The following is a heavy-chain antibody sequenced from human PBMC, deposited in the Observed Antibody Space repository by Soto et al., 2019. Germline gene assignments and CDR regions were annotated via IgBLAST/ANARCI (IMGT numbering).Heavy chain of an antibody. CDR1: GRTFSSYA. V-gene: IGHV1-18*01. CDR3: ARDRRQLERRFDY. Sequence: ASLEVSCKASGRTFSSYAIICVRPAPGQGLEWMGWISAYNGNTNYAQKLQGRVTMTTDTSTSTAYMELRSLRSDDTAVYYCARDRRQLERRFDYWSQGTLVTVS. CDR2: ISAYNGNT. J-gene: IGHJ4*02. D-gene: IGHD1-1*01.